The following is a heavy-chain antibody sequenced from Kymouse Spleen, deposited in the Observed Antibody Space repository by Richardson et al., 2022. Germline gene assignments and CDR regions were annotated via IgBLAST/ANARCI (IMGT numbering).Heavy chain of an antibody. CDR3: ARRGLGIRYFDY. V-gene: IGHV4-39*01. CDR1: GGSISSSSYY. D-gene: IGHD7-27*02. J-gene: IGHJ4*02. Sequence: QLQLQESGPGLVKPSETLSLTCTVSGGSISSSSYYWGWIRQPPGKGLEWIGSIYYSGSTYYNPSLKSRVTISVDTSKNQFSLKLSSVTAADTAVYYCARRGLGIRYFDYWGQGTLVTVSS. CDR2: IYYSGST.